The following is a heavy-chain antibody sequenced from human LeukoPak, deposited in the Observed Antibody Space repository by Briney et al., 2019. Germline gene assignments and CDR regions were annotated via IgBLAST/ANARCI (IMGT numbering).Heavy chain of an antibody. CDR1: GGSISNGGYY. D-gene: IGHD1-26*01. Sequence: SETLSLTCTVSGGSISNGGYYWSWIGQHPGKGLEWIGYIYNSGNTYYNPSLKSRVTISEDTSKNQFSLKLSSVTAADTAVYYCARDVHGWGPFDPWGQGTLVTVSS. J-gene: IGHJ5*02. V-gene: IGHV4-31*03. CDR3: ARDVHGWGPFDP. CDR2: IYNSGNT.